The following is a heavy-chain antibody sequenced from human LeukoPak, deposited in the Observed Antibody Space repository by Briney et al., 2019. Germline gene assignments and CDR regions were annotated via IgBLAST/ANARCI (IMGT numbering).Heavy chain of an antibody. CDR1: GFTFSSYG. CDR2: IRYDGSNK. V-gene: IGHV3-30*02. D-gene: IGHD2-2*01. CDR3: ARDHCSSSSCYRADAFDI. J-gene: IGHJ3*02. Sequence: GGSLRLSCAASGFTFSSYGMHWVRQAPGKGLEWVAFIRYDGSNKYYADSVKGRFTISRDNSKNTLYLQMNSLRAEDTAVYYCARDHCSSSSCYRADAFDIWGQGTMVTVSS.